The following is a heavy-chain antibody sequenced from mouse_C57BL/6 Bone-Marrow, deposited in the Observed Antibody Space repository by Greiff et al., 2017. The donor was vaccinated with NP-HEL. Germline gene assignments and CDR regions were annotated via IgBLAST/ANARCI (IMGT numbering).Heavy chain of an antibody. J-gene: IGHJ4*01. D-gene: IGHD4-1*02. CDR3: ARYRSSTGTRAMDY. Sequence: LQESGAELAKPGASVKLSCKASGYTFTSYWMHWVNQRPGQGLEWIGYINPSSGYTKYNQKFKDKATLTADKYSSTAYMQLSSLTYEDSAVYYCARYRSSTGTRAMDYWGQGTSVTVSS. CDR1: GYTFTSYW. CDR2: INPSSGYT. V-gene: IGHV1-7*01.